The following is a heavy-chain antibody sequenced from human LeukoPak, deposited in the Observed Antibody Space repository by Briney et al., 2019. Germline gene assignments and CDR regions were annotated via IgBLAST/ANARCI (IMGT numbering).Heavy chain of an antibody. Sequence: ASVTVSCKASGYTFTSYGISWVRQAPGQGLEWMGWISTYNGNTKYAQKLQGRVTMTTDTSTSTAYMELRSLRSDDTAVYYCARGDLGIAAAGHFDYWGQGTLVTVSS. J-gene: IGHJ4*02. V-gene: IGHV1-18*01. CDR2: ISTYNGNT. D-gene: IGHD6-13*01. CDR1: GYTFTSYG. CDR3: ARGDLGIAAAGHFDY.